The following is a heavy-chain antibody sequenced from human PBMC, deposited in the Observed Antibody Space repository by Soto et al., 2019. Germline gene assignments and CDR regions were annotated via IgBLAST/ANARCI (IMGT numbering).Heavy chain of an antibody. V-gene: IGHV3-66*01. J-gene: IGHJ5*02. CDR2: IYSGGST. D-gene: IGHD1-26*01. Sequence: EVQLVESGGGLVQPGGSLRLSCAASGFTVSSNYMSWVRQAPGKGLEWVSVIYSGGSTYYADSVKGRFAISRDHSKNTLYLQMNSLRAEDTAVYYCARDSSGRYGCYWFDPWGQGTLVTVSS. CDR1: GFTVSSNY. CDR3: ARDSSGRYGCYWFDP.